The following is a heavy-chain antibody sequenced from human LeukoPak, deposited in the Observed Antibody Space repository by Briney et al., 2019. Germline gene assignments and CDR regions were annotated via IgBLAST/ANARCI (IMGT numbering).Heavy chain of an antibody. CDR1: GYTLTELS. CDR2: FDPEDGET. V-gene: IGHV1-24*01. J-gene: IGHJ4*02. Sequence: ASVKVSRKVSGYTLTELSMHWGRQAPGKGLEWMGGFDPEDGETIYAQKFQGRVTMTEDTSTDTAYMELSSLRSEDTAVYYCATLLGYCSSTSCSDWGQGTLVTVSS. D-gene: IGHD2-2*01. CDR3: ATLLGYCSSTSCSD.